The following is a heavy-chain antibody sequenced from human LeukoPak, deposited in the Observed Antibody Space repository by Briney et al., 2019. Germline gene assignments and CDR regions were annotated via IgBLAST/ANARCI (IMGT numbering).Heavy chain of an antibody. CDR3: VKLVGVGELWGHFLEDF. CDR2: ISSSSSYI. Sequence: GGSLRLSCAASGFTFSSYSMNWVRQAPGKGLEWVSSISSSSSYIYHADSVKGRLTISRDNAKNSLYLQMNSLRAEDTAVYYCVKLVGVGELWGHFLEDFWGQGTLVTVSS. J-gene: IGHJ4*02. V-gene: IGHV3-21*04. D-gene: IGHD3-10*01. CDR1: GFTFSSYS.